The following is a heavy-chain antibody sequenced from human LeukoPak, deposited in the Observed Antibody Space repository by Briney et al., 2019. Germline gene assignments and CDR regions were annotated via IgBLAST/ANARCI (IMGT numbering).Heavy chain of an antibody. D-gene: IGHD6-19*01. V-gene: IGHV3-30*03. CDR2: LSYDGSNK. Sequence: GGSLRLSCEASGFTFSGFGMHWVRQAPGKGLEWVAVLSYDGSNKYYADSVKGRFTISRDNSKNTLFMQMNSLRAEDTAVYYCARAYSSVASCDYWGQGTLVTVSS. J-gene: IGHJ4*02. CDR1: GFTFSGFG. CDR3: ARAYSSVASCDY.